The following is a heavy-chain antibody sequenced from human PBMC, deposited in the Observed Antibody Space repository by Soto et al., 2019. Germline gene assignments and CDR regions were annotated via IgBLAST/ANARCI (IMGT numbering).Heavy chain of an antibody. D-gene: IGHD4-17*01. Sequence: SETLSLTCGFSVCSISSGYYWAWMRQPPGKGLEWIGSINQSGKTYHNPSLESRVTISVDTSKNQISLMLSSVTAADTAVYYCGRSGNDSGSYIEYWGQATLVNVSS. CDR3: GRSGNDSGSYIEY. CDR1: VCSISSGYY. CDR2: INQSGKT. V-gene: IGHV4-38-2*01. J-gene: IGHJ4*02.